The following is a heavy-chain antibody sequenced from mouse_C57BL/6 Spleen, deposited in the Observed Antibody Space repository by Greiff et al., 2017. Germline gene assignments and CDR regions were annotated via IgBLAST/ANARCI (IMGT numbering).Heavy chain of an antibody. Sequence: QVQLKQPGAELVKPGASVQLSCKASGYTFTSYWMHWVKQRPGQGLEWIGMLYPNSGSTNYNEKFKSKATLTGDNSSSTAYMQLSSLTSEDSAVYYCARSPDVYGNSPFAMDYWGQGTSVTVSS. CDR1: GYTFTSYW. V-gene: IGHV1-64*01. CDR2: LYPNSGST. J-gene: IGHJ4*01. CDR3: ARSPDVYGNSPFAMDY. D-gene: IGHD1-1*01.